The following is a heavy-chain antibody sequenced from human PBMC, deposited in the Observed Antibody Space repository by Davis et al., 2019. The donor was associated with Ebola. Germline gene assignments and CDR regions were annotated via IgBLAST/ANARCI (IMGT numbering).Heavy chain of an antibody. CDR1: GFTFSSYA. Sequence: GESLKISCAASGFTFSSYAMSRVRQAPGKGLEWLSAISGSGGSTYYADSVRGRFTISRDNSKKTLYLQMNSLGAEDTAVYYCAFPRGKIAYYYYYMDVWGKGTTVTVSS. V-gene: IGHV3-23*01. J-gene: IGHJ6*03. CDR3: AFPRGKIAYYYYYMDV. CDR2: ISGSGGST. D-gene: IGHD2/OR15-2a*01.